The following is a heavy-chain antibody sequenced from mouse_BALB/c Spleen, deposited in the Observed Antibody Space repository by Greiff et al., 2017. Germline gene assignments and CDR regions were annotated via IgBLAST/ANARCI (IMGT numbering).Heavy chain of an antibody. J-gene: IGHJ4*01. Sequence: EVKLMESGPGLVKPSQSLSLTCSVTVYSITSGYYWNWIRQFPGKKLEWMGYIIYDGSNNYNPSLKNRISITRDTSKNQFFLKLNSVTTEDTATYNSARDLYRSYYYAMDYWGQGTTVTVSS. CDR3: ARDLYRSYYYAMDY. CDR2: IIYDGSN. CDR1: VYSITSGYY. D-gene: IGHD2-1*01. V-gene: IGHV3-6*02.